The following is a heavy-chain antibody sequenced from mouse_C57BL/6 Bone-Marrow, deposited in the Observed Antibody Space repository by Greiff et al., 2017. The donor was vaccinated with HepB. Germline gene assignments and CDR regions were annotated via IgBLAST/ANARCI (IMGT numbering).Heavy chain of an antibody. CDR3: ARGLWGFDY. Sequence: VQLQQPGAELVKPGASVKLSCTASGYTFTSYWMQWVKQRPGQGLEWIGEIDPSDSYTNYNQKFKGKATLTVDTSSSTAYMQLSSLTSEDSAVYYCARGLWGFDYWGQGTTLTVSS. V-gene: IGHV1-50*01. CDR2: IDPSDSYT. J-gene: IGHJ2*01. D-gene: IGHD1-1*02. CDR1: GYTFTSYW.